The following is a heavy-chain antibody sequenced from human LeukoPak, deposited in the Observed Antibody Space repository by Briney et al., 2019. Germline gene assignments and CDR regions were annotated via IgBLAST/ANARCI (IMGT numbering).Heavy chain of an antibody. CDR1: GFTFSSYG. CDR2: ISSISSTI. D-gene: IGHD3-22*01. J-gene: IGHJ4*02. CDR3: VYTRYYDSTGDFHYFDY. V-gene: IGHV3-48*01. Sequence: GGSLRLSCAASGFTFSSYGMNWVRQAPGKGLGWVSYISSISSTIYYADSVKGRFTISRDNAKNSLYLQMNSLRAEDTAVYYCVYTRYYDSTGDFHYFDYWGQGTLVTVSS.